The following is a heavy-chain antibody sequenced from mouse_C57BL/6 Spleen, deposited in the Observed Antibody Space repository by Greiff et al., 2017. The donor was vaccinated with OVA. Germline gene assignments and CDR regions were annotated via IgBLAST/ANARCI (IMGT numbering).Heavy chain of an antibody. Sequence: EVQLQESGPELVKPGASVKMSCKASGYTFTDYNMHWVKQSHGKSLEWIGYINPNNGGTSYNQKFKGKATLTVNKSSSTAYMELRSLTSEDSAVYYCARKDYYGSSYGYFDVWGTGTTVTVSS. CDR3: ARKDYYGSSYGYFDV. V-gene: IGHV1-22*01. CDR2: INPNNGGT. CDR1: GYTFTDYN. J-gene: IGHJ1*03. D-gene: IGHD1-1*01.